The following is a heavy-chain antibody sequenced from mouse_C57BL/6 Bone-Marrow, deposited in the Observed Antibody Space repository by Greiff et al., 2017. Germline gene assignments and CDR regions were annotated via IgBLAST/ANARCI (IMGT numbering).Heavy chain of an antibody. J-gene: IGHJ3*01. CDR3: ARDYGNYYFAY. D-gene: IGHD2-1*01. CDR1: GYTFTSYW. V-gene: IGHV1-61*01. Sequence: VQLQQPGAELVRPGSSVKLSCKASGYTFTSYWMDWVKQRPGQGLEWIGNIYPSDSETHYNQKFKDKATLTVDKSSSTAYMQLSSLTSEDSAVYYCARDYGNYYFAYWGQGTLVTVSA. CDR2: IYPSDSET.